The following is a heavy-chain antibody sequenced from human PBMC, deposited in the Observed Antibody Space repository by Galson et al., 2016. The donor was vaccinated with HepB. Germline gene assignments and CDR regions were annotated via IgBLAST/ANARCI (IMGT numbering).Heavy chain of an antibody. CDR1: GFSMSTDGVG. J-gene: IGHJ3*01. D-gene: IGHD4-17*01. CDR2: IYWKGTK. CDR3: ANRPDYGDYEGAFNF. V-gene: IGHV2-5*01. Sequence: PALVKPTQTLTLTCTLSGFSMSTDGVGVGWIRQPPGKALEWLALIYWKGTKRFSPSLRNRLSVTTDTSRNQVVLTMTDMDPVDTATYDCANRPDYGDYEGAFNFWGQGTMVTVSS.